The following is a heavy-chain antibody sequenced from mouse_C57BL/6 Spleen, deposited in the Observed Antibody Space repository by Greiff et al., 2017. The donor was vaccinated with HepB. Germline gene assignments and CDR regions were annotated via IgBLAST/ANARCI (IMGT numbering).Heavy chain of an antibody. V-gene: IGHV5-16*01. D-gene: IGHD2-5*01. J-gene: IGHJ4*01. CDR2: INYDGSST. Sequence: EVKLVESEGGLVQPGSSMKLSCTASGFTFSDYYMAWVRQVPEKGLEWVANINYDGSSTYYLDSLKSRFIISRDNAKNILYLQMSSLKSEDTATYYCARGARAYYSNYYAMDYWGQGTSVTVSS. CDR3: ARGARAYYSNYYAMDY. CDR1: GFTFSDYY.